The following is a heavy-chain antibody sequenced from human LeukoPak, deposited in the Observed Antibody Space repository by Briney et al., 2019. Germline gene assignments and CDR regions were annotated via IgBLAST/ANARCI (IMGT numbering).Heavy chain of an antibody. J-gene: IGHJ4*02. CDR1: GFTFGDYA. Sequence: GGSLRLTCTGSGFTFGDYAMSWVRQAPGKGLEWVSAISGSGGSTYYADSVKGRFTISRDNSKNTLYLQMNSLRAEDTAVYYCAKGPLTKWFGGLSVDYWGQGTLVTVSS. V-gene: IGHV3-23*01. D-gene: IGHD3-10*01. CDR2: ISGSGGST. CDR3: AKGPLTKWFGGLSVDY.